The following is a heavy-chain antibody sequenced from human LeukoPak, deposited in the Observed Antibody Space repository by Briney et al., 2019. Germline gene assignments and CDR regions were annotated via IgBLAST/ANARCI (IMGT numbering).Heavy chain of an antibody. CDR1: GFTFSAYS. J-gene: IGHJ4*02. V-gene: IGHV3-7*01. CDR3: ARGFQSGGSPV. CDR2: IKKDGSEK. D-gene: IGHD2-15*01. Sequence: GESLRLSCAPSGFTFSAYSLSWVRQAPGKGLEWVAKIKKDGSEKDYVDSVKARFTISRDNDKGSLYLQLNSLRVEDTAIYYCARGFQSGGSPVWGQGTLVTVSS.